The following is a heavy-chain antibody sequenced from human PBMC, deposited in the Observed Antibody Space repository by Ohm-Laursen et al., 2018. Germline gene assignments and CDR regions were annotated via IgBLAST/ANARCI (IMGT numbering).Heavy chain of an antibody. J-gene: IGHJ3*02. Sequence: SLRLSCAASGFTFSSYWMSWVRQAPGKGLEWVSYISSSDSTMYYADSVKGRFTISRDNAKNSLFLQMNSLRAEDTAVYYCARDGTPEYTVVVTANAFDIWGQGTVVTVSS. CDR3: ARDGTPEYTVVVTANAFDI. CDR2: ISSSDSTM. D-gene: IGHD2-21*02. V-gene: IGHV3-11*01. CDR1: GFTFSSYW.